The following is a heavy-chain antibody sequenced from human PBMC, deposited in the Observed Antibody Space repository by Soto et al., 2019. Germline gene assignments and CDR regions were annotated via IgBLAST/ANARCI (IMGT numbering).Heavy chain of an antibody. CDR3: ARGIIVVVPTYDGTNYYGMDV. J-gene: IGHJ6*02. CDR2: ISAYNGNT. Sequence: GASVKVSCKASGYTFTSYGISWVRQAPGQGLEWMGWISAYNGNTNYAQKLQGRVTMTTDTSTSTAYMELRSLRSDDTAVYYCARGIIVVVPTYDGTNYYGMDVWGQGTTVTVSS. D-gene: IGHD2-2*01. V-gene: IGHV1-18*01. CDR1: GYTFTSYG.